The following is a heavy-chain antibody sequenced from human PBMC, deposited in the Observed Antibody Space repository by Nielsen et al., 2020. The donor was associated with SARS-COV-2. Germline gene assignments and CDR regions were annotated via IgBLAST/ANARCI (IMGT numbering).Heavy chain of an antibody. V-gene: IGHV3-30*18. CDR2: ISYDGSNK. D-gene: IGHD6-19*01. CDR1: GFSFSSYG. J-gene: IGHJ4*02. Sequence: GGSLRLSCAVSGFSFSSYGMHWVRQAPGKGLEWVAVISYDGSNKYYADSVKGRFTISRDNSKNTLYLQMNSLRAEDTAVYYCAKGPWYSSGWYHYYFDYWGQGTLVTVSS. CDR3: AKGPWYSSGWYHYYFDY.